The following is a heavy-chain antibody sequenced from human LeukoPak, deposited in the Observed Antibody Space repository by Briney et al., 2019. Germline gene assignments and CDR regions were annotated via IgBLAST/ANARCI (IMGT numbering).Heavy chain of an antibody. CDR1: GFTFSTYS. V-gene: IGHV3-21*01. CDR3: ARERFLEWLDAFDI. CDR2: ISSSSSYI. J-gene: IGHJ3*02. Sequence: PGGSLRLSCAASGFTFSTYSMNWVRQAPGKGLEWVSSISSSSSYIYYANSVKGRFTISRDNAKNSLYLQMNSLRAEDTAVYYCARERFLEWLDAFDIWGQGTMVTVSS. D-gene: IGHD3-3*01.